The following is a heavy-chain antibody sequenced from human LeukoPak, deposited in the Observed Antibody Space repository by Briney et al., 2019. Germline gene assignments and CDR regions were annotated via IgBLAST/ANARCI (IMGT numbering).Heavy chain of an antibody. CDR1: GFTFDDYA. CDR3: AKDSGSYGPQYYFGY. Sequence: QPGGSLRLSCAASGFTFDDYAMHWVRQTPGKGLEWVSGISWNSGSIGYADSVKGRFTISRDNAKNSLYLQMNSLRAEDTALYYCAKDSGSYGPQYYFGYWGQGTLVTVSS. D-gene: IGHD1-26*01. CDR2: ISWNSGSI. J-gene: IGHJ4*02. V-gene: IGHV3-9*01.